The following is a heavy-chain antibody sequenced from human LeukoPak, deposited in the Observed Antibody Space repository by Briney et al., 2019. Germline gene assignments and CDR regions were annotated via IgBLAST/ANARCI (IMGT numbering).Heavy chain of an antibody. CDR1: GFSLSTSGVG. CDR2: IYWNDDK. CDR3: THRLSTTWYGN. D-gene: IGHD6-13*01. J-gene: IGHJ4*02. Sequence: SGPTLVNPTQTLTLTCTFSGFSLSTSGVGVGWIRQPPGKALEWLALIYWNDDKRYSPSLKSRLTITQDTSKNQVVLIMTNMDPVDTATYYCTHRLSTTWYGNWGQGTLVTVSS. V-gene: IGHV2-5*01.